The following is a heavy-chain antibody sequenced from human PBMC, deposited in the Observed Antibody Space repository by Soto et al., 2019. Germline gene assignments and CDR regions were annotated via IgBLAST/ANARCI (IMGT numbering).Heavy chain of an antibody. V-gene: IGHV1-69*06. CDR1: GDSFSDFA. Sequence: QVQLVQSGAEAKKPGTSVRLSCRTSGDSFSDFAFNWVRQAPGQGLEWLGVIKPMSYDSAGYAREFYGKVSIIGEKSSSTVYLEVRGPRLVDTATYYCAPERRGGGYYDIALDTWGQGARVTVSS. CDR3: APERRGGGYYDIALDT. CDR2: IKPMSYDSA. D-gene: IGHD1-26*01. J-gene: IGHJ5*02.